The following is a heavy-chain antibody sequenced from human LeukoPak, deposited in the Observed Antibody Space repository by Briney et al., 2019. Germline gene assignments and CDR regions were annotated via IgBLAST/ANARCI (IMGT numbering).Heavy chain of an antibody. CDR2: IHHSGSI. CDR3: ARGGDRSFDY. CDR1: GVSISSNLW. Sequence: SGTLSLTCAVSGVSISSNLWWTWVRQPPGKGLEWIAEIHHSGSINYNPSLKSRVTISIDKAKNQFSLNLNSVTAADTAVYYCARGGDRSFDYWGQGTLVTVSS. V-gene: IGHV4-4*02. D-gene: IGHD3-10*01. J-gene: IGHJ4*02.